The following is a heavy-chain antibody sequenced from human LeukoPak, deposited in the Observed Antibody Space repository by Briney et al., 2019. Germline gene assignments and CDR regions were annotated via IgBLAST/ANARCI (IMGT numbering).Heavy chain of an antibody. J-gene: IGHJ4*02. D-gene: IGHD3-22*01. CDR3: AREPLYYYDSSGYYFDY. V-gene: IGHV1-18*01. CDR1: GYKFTNYG. Sequence: GASVKVSCKASGYKFTNYGISWVRQAPGQGLEWMGWISPYNGNTIYAQKLQGRVTMTTDKSTSTAYMELSSLRSEDTAVYYCAREPLYYYDSSGYYFDYWGQGTLVTVSS. CDR2: ISPYNGNT.